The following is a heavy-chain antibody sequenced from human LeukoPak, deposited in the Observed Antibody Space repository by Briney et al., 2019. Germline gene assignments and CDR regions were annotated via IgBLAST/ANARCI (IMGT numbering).Heavy chain of an antibody. CDR2: ISGSGGST. Sequence: PGGSLRLSCAASGFTFSSYAMSWVRQAPGKGLEWVSAISGSGGSTYYADSVKGRSTISRDNSKNTLYLQMNSLRAEDTAVYYCQTYYYDSSGYYYLVRFDYWGQGTLVTVSS. J-gene: IGHJ4*02. D-gene: IGHD3-22*01. V-gene: IGHV3-23*01. CDR3: QTYYYDSSGYYYLVRFDY. CDR1: GFTFSSYA.